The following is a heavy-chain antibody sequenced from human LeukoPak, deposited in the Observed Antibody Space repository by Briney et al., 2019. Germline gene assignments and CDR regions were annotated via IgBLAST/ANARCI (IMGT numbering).Heavy chain of an antibody. J-gene: IGHJ5*02. CDR3: ATDGAGFDT. V-gene: IGHV3-11*01. Sequence: GGSLRLSCAASGFTFNDYYMSWIRQAPGKGLEWLAYINIGGTNTHYADSVKGRFTISRDTAKKSLYLEMNNLRAEDTAVYYCATDGAGFDTWGQGVLVTVSS. CDR1: GFTFNDYY. CDR2: INIGGTNT.